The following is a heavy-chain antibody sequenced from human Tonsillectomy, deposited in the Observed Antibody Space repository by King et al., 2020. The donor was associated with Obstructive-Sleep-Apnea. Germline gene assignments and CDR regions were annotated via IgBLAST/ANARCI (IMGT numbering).Heavy chain of an antibody. J-gene: IGHJ6*02. V-gene: IGHV4-34*01. CDR3: ASEPYSNYYYGMDV. D-gene: IGHD4-11*01. CDR2: INHSGRT. Sequence: VQLQQWGAGLLKPSETLSLTCAVYGGSFSGYYWSWIRQPPGKGLEWIGEINHSGRTNYNPSLKSRVTISVDTSKNQFSLKLSSVTAADTAVYYCASEPYSNYYYGMDVWGQGTTVTVSS. CDR1: GGSFSGYY.